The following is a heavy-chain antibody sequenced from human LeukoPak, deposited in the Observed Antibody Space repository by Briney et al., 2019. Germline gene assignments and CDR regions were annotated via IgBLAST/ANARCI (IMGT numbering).Heavy chain of an antibody. D-gene: IGHD3-16*01. V-gene: IGHV4-61*02. CDR3: ARVPDWTYVPDY. CDR1: GGSISSDRFY. CDR2: IKSSNT. J-gene: IGHJ4*02. Sequence: SETLSLTCTVSGGSISSDRFYWTWVRQPAGKGLEWIGRIKSSNTNYNPSLKSRVSIPLDTSTNQFSLKLSSLTAADTAVYYCARVPDWTYVPDYWGQGTLVTVSS.